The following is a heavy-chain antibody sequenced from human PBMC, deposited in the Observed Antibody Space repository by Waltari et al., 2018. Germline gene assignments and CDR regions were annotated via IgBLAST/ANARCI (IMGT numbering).Heavy chain of an antibody. V-gene: IGHV1-69*04. Sequence: QVQLVQSGAEVKKPGSSVKVSCKASAGTSNTYAMSWVRQAPGQGIEWMGRTIPCLWITNYAQKFQARLTITADKSTNTVYMELSSLRSEDSAVYFCARGPRGMDFWGQGTTVTVSS. CDR3: ARGPRGMDF. CDR1: AGTSNTYA. J-gene: IGHJ6*02. CDR2: TIPCLWIT.